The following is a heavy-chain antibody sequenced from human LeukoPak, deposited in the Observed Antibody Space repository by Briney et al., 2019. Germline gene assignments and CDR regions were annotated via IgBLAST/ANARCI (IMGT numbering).Heavy chain of an antibody. D-gene: IGHD6-19*01. CDR1: GGSFSGYY. CDR3: VGIAVAGTIPSTN. J-gene: IGHJ4*02. CDR2: INHRGST. Sequence: SETLSLTCALYGGSFSGYYWSWIRQPPGKGLEWGGEINHRGSTNYNPSLKSRVTISVDTSKNQFSLKLSSVTAADTAVYYCVGIAVAGTIPSTNGGQGTLVTVSS. V-gene: IGHV4-34*01.